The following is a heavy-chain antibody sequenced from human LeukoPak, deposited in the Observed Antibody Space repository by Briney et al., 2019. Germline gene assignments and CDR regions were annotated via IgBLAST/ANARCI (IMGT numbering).Heavy chain of an antibody. Sequence: GASVKVSCKASGYTFTSYDINWVRQATGQGLEWMGWMNPNSGDTGYPQKFQGRVTMTRDTSITTAYMELSSLRSEDTAVYYCARSGASYYDILTGYYDFDYWGQGTLVTVSS. J-gene: IGHJ4*02. CDR2: MNPNSGDT. CDR3: ARSGASYYDILTGYYDFDY. V-gene: IGHV1-8*01. CDR1: GYTFTSYD. D-gene: IGHD3-9*01.